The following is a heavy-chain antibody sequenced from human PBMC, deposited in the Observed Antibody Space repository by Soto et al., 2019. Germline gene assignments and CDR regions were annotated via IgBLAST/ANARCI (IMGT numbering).Heavy chain of an antibody. V-gene: IGHV3-23*01. CDR2: ISGSDGST. CDR1: GFTFNNYA. Sequence: GSLRLSCAASGFTFNNYAMTWVRQAPGKGLEWVSTISGSDGSTYYADSVKGRFTISRDNSKNTLYLQMNSLRAEDTAVYYCAKGPYPYSSSWYTGLYFDYWGQGTLVTVSS. D-gene: IGHD6-13*01. CDR3: AKGPYPYSSSWYTGLYFDY. J-gene: IGHJ4*02.